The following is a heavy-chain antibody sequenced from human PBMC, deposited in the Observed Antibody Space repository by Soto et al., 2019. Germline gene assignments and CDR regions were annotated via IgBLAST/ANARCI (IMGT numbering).Heavy chain of an antibody. D-gene: IGHD3-10*01. CDR1: GFAFSNYW. CDR3: PANSRHQSKALLVN. Sequence: GESLKISCKTSGFAFSNYWVGWVRQMPGKGFEWMGITYPGDSATKYSPSFQCQVIMSSHKTINAYYLQSSRPMASDTDTYFCPANSRHQSKALLVNGGQGTLVTVSS. V-gene: IGHV5-51*01. J-gene: IGHJ4*01. CDR2: TYPGDSAT.